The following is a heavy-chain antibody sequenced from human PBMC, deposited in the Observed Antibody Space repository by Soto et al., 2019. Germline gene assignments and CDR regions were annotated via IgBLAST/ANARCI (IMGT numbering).Heavy chain of an antibody. V-gene: IGHV3-30*03. CDR3: ARDYSNLYSSHAFDI. D-gene: IGHD6-19*01. J-gene: IGHJ3*02. CDR1: GFTFSSYG. CDR2: ISYDGSNK. Sequence: LRLSCAASGFTFSSYGMHWVRQAPGKGLEWVAVISYDGSNKYYADSVKGRFTISRDNSKNTLYLQMNSLRSEDTAVYYCARDYSNLYSSHAFDIWGQGTMVTVSS.